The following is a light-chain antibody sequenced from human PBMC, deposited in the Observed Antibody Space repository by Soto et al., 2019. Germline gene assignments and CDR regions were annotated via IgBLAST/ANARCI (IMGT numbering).Light chain of an antibody. Sequence: EIVMTQSPATLSVSPGERATLSCRASQSVNSKLAWYQQKPGQAPRLLIYGASTRATGIPARFSGSGSGTEFTLTISSLKSEDYAVYYCQQYKSWPPITFGQGTRLEIK. CDR3: QQYKSWPPIT. CDR1: QSVNSK. J-gene: IGKJ5*01. V-gene: IGKV3-15*01. CDR2: GAS.